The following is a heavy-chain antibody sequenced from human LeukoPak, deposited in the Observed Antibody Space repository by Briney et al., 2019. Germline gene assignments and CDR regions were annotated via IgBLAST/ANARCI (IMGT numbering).Heavy chain of an antibody. Sequence: GESLRLSCAASGFTFSSYGMHWVRQAPGKGLEWVAFIRYDGSNKYYADSVKGRFTISRDNAKNSMFLQMNSLRAEDTAVYYCARGHYYGMDVWGKGTTVTISS. CDR2: IRYDGSNK. CDR1: GFTFSSYG. CDR3: ARGHYYGMDV. J-gene: IGHJ6*04. V-gene: IGHV3-30*02. D-gene: IGHD3-10*01.